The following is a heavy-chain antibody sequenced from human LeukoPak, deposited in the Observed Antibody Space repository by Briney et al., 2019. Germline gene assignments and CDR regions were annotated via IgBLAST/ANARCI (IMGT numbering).Heavy chain of an antibody. CDR1: GYTFSSYG. CDR3: ARDQSPLNGGYSEGEVFDC. Sequence: ASVKVSCKASGYTFSSYGINWLRQAPGQGLEWMGWSSVNNVNKNYVEKFQGRVTMTTDTSTSTAYMELRSLRPDDTAVYYCARDQSPLNGGYSEGEVFDCWGQGTLVTVSS. J-gene: IGHJ4*02. D-gene: IGHD5-12*01. V-gene: IGHV1-18*01. CDR2: SSVNNVNK.